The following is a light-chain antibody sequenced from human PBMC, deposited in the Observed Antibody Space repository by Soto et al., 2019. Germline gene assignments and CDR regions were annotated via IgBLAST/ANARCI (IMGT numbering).Light chain of an antibody. CDR1: SSDVGGYNY. V-gene: IGLV2-14*01. CDR3: ISYTSSSTPVV. CDR2: DVS. J-gene: IGLJ2*01. Sequence: QSALTEPASVSGSTEQSITISCTRTSSDVGGYNYVSWYQQHPGKAPKLMIYDVSNRPSGVSNRFSGSKSGNTASLTISGLQAEDEADYYCISYTSSSTPVVFGGGTKLTVL.